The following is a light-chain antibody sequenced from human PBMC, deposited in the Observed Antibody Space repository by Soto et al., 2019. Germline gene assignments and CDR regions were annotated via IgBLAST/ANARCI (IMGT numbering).Light chain of an antibody. CDR1: QSISSY. CDR2: AAY. V-gene: IGKV1-39*01. CDR3: QQSYSAPFT. Sequence: DIQMTQSPSSLSASVGDRVTITCRASQSISSYLNWYQQKPGKAPKLLIYAAYSVQSGVPSTFNGSGSGTDFSLTISSLQPEDFATYFCQQSYSAPFTFGPGTKVDFK. J-gene: IGKJ3*01.